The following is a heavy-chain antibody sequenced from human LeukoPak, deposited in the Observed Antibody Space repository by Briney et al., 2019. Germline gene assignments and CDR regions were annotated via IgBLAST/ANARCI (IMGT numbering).Heavy chain of an antibody. CDR2: IIPIFGTA. J-gene: IGHJ6*03. Sequence: GASVKVSCKASGGTFSSYAISWVRQAPGQGLEWMGGIIPIFGTANYAQKFQGRVTITADKSTSTAYMELSSLRSEDTAVYYCASKIYCSGGSCYSDYYYYYIDVWGKGTTVTVSS. V-gene: IGHV1-69*06. D-gene: IGHD2-15*01. CDR1: GGTFSSYA. CDR3: ASKIYCSGGSCYSDYYYYYIDV.